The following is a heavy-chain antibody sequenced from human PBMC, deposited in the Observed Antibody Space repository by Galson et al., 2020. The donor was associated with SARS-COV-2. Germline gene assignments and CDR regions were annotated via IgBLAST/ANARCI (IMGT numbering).Heavy chain of an antibody. CDR3: AKDPRPYYDILTGYYPAYMDV. Sequence: LRLSCAASGFTFSSYWMHWVRQAPGKGLVWVSCIYSEGSSTSYADSVKGRFTISGDNAKNTLYLQMNSLRAEDTAVYYCAKDPRPYYDILTGYYPAYMDVWGKGTTVTVSS. CDR1: GFTFSSYW. CDR2: IYSEGSST. D-gene: IGHD3-9*01. J-gene: IGHJ6*03. V-gene: IGHV3-74*01.